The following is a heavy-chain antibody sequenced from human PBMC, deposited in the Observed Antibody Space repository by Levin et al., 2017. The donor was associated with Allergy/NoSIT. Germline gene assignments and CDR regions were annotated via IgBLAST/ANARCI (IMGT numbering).Heavy chain of an antibody. CDR3: ATFEGWASAQFDP. V-gene: IGHV3-49*03. J-gene: IGHJ5*02. CDR1: GFTFGDYG. Sequence: LPGGSLRLSCTASGFTFGDYGLSWFRQAPGKGLQWVSFIRSKALGGATEYAASVRGRFTISRDDSKSIAYLQMNSLKTEDTALYYCATFEGWASAQFDPWGQGTLVTVSS. CDR2: IRSKALGGAT. D-gene: IGHD3-16*01.